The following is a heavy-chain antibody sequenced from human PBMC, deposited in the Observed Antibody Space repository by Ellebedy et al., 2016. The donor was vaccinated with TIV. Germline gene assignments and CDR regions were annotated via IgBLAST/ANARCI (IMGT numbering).Heavy chain of an antibody. D-gene: IGHD6-25*01. V-gene: IGHV3-53*01. CDR2: IYTGDST. CDR3: ARVRSSAFEI. CDR1: GFSVSSNY. J-gene: IGHJ3*02. Sequence: PGGSLRLSCAASGFSVSSNYVSWVRPAPGKVLEWVSYIYTGDSTYHADSVKGRFTIARDNSKNTVSLQMNSRRVEDTDVYYWARVRSSAFEIWGQGTMVTVSS.